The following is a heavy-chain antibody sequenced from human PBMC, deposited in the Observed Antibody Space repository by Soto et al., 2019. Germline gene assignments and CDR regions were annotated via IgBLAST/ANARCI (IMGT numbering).Heavy chain of an antibody. D-gene: IGHD4-17*01. J-gene: IGHJ4*02. CDR2: INHSGSN. CDR3: ASLGPTTRLRGRFN. Sequence: EPLSLTSAGYGGCLSGYYWSWIRQPPGKGLEWIGEINHSGSNNYNPSLKSRVTISVDTSKKQFSLKLSSVTAADTAVYYCASLGPTTRLRGRFNWGQGTLVTVPS. CDR1: GGCLSGYY. V-gene: IGHV4-34*01.